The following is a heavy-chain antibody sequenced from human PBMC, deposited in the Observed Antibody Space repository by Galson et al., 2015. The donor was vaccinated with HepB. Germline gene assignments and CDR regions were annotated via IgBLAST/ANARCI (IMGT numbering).Heavy chain of an antibody. CDR2: ISYDGSNK. CDR1: GFTFSSYA. D-gene: IGHD3-10*02. CDR3: AGYYVCAFDI. J-gene: IGHJ3*02. V-gene: IGHV3-30-3*01. Sequence: SLRLSCAASGFTFSSYAMHWVRQAPGKGLEWVAVISYDGSNKYYADSVKGRFTISRDNSKNTLYLQMNSLRAEDTAVYYCAGYYVCAFDIWGRGTMVTVSS.